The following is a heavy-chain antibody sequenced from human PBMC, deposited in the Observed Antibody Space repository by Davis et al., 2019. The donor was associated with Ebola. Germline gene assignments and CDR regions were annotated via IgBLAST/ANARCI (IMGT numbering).Heavy chain of an antibody. CDR2: ISSNGATT. CDR1: GFTFSNYD. CDR3: AREPQPLGGSRYSLGCYFDF. J-gene: IGHJ4*02. D-gene: IGHD2-15*01. Sequence: PGGSLRLSCAASGFTFSNYDMTWVRQAPGKGLDWVSRISSNGATTYYADSVRGRFTISRDNSRNTLYLPMNSLRADDTAVYYCAREPQPLGGSRYSLGCYFDFWGQGTLVTVSS. V-gene: IGHV3-23*01.